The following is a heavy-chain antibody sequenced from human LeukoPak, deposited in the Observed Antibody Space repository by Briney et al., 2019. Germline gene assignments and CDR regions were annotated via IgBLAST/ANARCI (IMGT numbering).Heavy chain of an antibody. CDR1: GGSISSYY. CDR2: IYYSGST. D-gene: IGHD5/OR15-5a*01. Sequence: PSETLSLTCTASGGSISSYYWSWIRQPPGKGLEWIGYIYYSGSTNYNPSLKSRVTISVDTSKNQFSLKLSSVTAADTAVYYCARESTPYYFDYWGQGTLVTVSS. J-gene: IGHJ4*02. CDR3: ARESTPYYFDY. V-gene: IGHV4-59*01.